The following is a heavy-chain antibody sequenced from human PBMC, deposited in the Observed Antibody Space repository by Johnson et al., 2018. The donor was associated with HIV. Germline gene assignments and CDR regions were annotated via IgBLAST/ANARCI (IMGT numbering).Heavy chain of an antibody. V-gene: IGHV3-30*03. CDR2: ISYDGSNK. CDR1: GFTFSSYG. CDR3: ATSGLTLGSSSSHAFDI. Sequence: QVHLVESGGGVVQPGRSLRLSCAASGFTFSSYGMSWVRQAPGKGLEWVAVISYDGSNKYYADSVKGRFTISRDNSKNTLYLQMNSLRAEDTAMYYCATSGLTLGSSSSHAFDIWGQGTMVTVSS. D-gene: IGHD6-6*01. J-gene: IGHJ3*02.